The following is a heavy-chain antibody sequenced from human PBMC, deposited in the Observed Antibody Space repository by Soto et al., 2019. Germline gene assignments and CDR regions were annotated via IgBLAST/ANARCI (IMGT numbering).Heavy chain of an antibody. V-gene: IGHV3-30-3*01. D-gene: IGHD2-15*01. J-gene: IGHJ4*02. CDR1: GFTFSSYA. Sequence: QVQLVESGGGVVQPGRSLRLSCAASGFTFSSYAMHWVRQAPGKGLEWVAVISYDGSNKYYADSVKGRFTISRDNSKNTLDLQMNSLRGEDTAVYYCARDPPNCSGGSCYQTDYFDYWGQGTLVTVSS. CDR3: ARDPPNCSGGSCYQTDYFDY. CDR2: ISYDGSNK.